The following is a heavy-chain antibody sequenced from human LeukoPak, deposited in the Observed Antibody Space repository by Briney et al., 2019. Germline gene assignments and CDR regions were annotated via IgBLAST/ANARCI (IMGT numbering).Heavy chain of an antibody. Sequence: SVKVSCKASGGTFSSYAISWVRQAPGQGLEWVGGIIPIFGTANYAQKFQGRVTITADESTSTAYMELSSLRSEDTAVYYCARGYDSSGYYSGRAQEYYFDYWGQGTLVTVSS. CDR1: GGTFSSYA. J-gene: IGHJ4*02. V-gene: IGHV1-69*01. CDR3: ARGYDSSGYYSGRAQEYYFDY. D-gene: IGHD3-22*01. CDR2: IIPIFGTA.